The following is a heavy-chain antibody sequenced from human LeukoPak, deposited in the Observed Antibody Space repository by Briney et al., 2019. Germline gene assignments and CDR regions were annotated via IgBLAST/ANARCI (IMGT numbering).Heavy chain of an antibody. CDR1: GFTFSSYA. CDR2: ISGSGGST. CDR3: ARDRFDYGLNP. J-gene: IGHJ5*02. V-gene: IGHV3-23*01. D-gene: IGHD4-17*01. Sequence: GGSLRLSCAASGFTFSSYAMSWVRQAPGKGLEWVSAISGSGGSTYYADSVKGRFTISRDNSKNTLYLQMNSLRAEDTAVYYCARDRFDYGLNPWGQGTLVTVSS.